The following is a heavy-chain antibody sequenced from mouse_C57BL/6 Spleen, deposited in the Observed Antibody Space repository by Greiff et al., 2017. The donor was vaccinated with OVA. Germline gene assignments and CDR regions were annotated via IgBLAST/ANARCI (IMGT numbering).Heavy chain of an antibody. CDR3: AKGITTVVATKAMDY. Sequence: EVQLQESGPVLVKPGASVKMSCKASGYTFTDYYMNWVKQSHGKSLEWIGVINPYNGGTSYNQKFKGKATLTVDKSSSTAYMELNSLTSEDSAVYYCAKGITTVVATKAMDYWGQGTSVTVSS. CDR1: GYTFTDYY. D-gene: IGHD1-1*01. CDR2: INPYNGGT. V-gene: IGHV1-19*01. J-gene: IGHJ4*01.